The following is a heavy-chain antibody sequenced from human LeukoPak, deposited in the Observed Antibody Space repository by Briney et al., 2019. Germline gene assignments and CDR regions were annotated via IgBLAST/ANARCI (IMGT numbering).Heavy chain of an antibody. D-gene: IGHD1-26*01. CDR1: GFIFSSYE. CDR2: VSSSGSTI. Sequence: GGSLRLSCAASGFIFSSYEMNWVRQAPGKGLEWVSCVSSSGSTIYYADSVKGRFTISRDYAKNSLYLQMNSVRAEDTAVYYCARDSGSAGELRPSTFDYWGQGTLVTVSS. J-gene: IGHJ4*02. CDR3: ARDSGSAGELRPSTFDY. V-gene: IGHV3-48*03.